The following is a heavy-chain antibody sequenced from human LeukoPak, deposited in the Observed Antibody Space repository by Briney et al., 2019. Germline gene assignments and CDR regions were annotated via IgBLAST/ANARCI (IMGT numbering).Heavy chain of an antibody. CDR2: INAGNGNT. Sequence: APVKVSCKASGYTFTSYAMHWVRQAPGQRLEWMGWINAGNGNTKYSQKFQGRVTITRDTSASTAYMELSSLRSEDTAVYYCARDRDRSTMVRGISHWFDPWGQGTLVTVSS. D-gene: IGHD3-10*01. CDR1: GYTFTSYA. J-gene: IGHJ5*02. CDR3: ARDRDRSTMVRGISHWFDP. V-gene: IGHV1-3*01.